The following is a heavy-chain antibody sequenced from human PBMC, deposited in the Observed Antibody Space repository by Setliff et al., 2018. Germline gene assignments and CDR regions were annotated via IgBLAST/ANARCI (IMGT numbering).Heavy chain of an antibody. CDR1: GYSFTSYW. CDR2: IYPGDSDT. CDR3: ARVMTEGYGSGSYYLYYYYYGMDV. D-gene: IGHD3-10*01. V-gene: IGHV5-51*01. J-gene: IGHJ6*02. Sequence: PGESLKISCKGSGYSFTSYWIGWVRQMPGKGLEWMGIIYPGDSDTRYSPSFQGQVTISADKSISTAYLQWSSLKASDTAMYYCARVMTEGYGSGSYYLYYYYYGMDVWGQGTTVTVSS.